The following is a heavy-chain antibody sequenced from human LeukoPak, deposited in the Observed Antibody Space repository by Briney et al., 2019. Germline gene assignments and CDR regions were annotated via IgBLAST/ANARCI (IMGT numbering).Heavy chain of an antibody. V-gene: IGHV1-69*06. CDR3: ARKDIVATGIDY. J-gene: IGHJ4*02. CDR2: IIPIFGAA. Sequence: ASVKVSCKASGYTFTTYAMNWVRQAPGQGLEWMGGIIPIFGAANYAQKFQGRVTITADKSTSTAYMELSSLRSEDTAVYYCARKDIVATGIDYWGQGTLVTVSS. CDR1: GYTFTTYA. D-gene: IGHD5-12*01.